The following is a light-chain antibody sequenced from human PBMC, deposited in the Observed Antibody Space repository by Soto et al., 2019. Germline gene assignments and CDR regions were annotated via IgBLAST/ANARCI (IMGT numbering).Light chain of an antibody. CDR3: QHYKMYSTWT. CDR2: DVS. V-gene: IGKV1-5*01. Sequence: DIQRTQAPAARSASVGCRVTITCGASESISYWLAWYQQRPGQAPTPXXXDVSSLQSGVRSTSSGSGTGTEFTLTISSLKTHDFATYSCQHYKMYSTWTFGQGTKVDIK. CDR1: ESISYW. J-gene: IGKJ1*01.